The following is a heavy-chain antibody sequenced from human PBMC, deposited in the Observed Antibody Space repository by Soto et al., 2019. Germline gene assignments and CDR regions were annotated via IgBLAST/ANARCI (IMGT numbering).Heavy chain of an antibody. D-gene: IGHD4-4*01. Sequence: EVQLVESGGGLVQPGGSLRLSCAASGFTFSDHYMDWVRQAPGKGLEWVGRTRNKANSYTTEYAASVKGRFTISRDDSKNSLYLQMNSLKTEDTAVYYCAKGGAYSNYYFDYWGQGTLVTVSS. V-gene: IGHV3-72*01. CDR3: AKGGAYSNYYFDY. J-gene: IGHJ4*02. CDR2: TRNKANSYTT. CDR1: GFTFSDHY.